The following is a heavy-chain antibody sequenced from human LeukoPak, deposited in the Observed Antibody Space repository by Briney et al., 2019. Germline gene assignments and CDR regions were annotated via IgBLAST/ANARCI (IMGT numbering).Heavy chain of an antibody. V-gene: IGHV3-33*01. J-gene: IGHJ4*02. D-gene: IGHD5-12*01. Sequence: GGTLRLSRTASGFIFSNHGMLWVRQAPGKGREWVAVIWYDGSDKFYADSVKGRFTISRDNSKNTLYLQMNSLRAEDTAVYYCGRLRAFYFDYWGLGTLVTVSS. CDR1: GFIFSNHG. CDR3: GRLRAFYFDY. CDR2: IWYDGSDK.